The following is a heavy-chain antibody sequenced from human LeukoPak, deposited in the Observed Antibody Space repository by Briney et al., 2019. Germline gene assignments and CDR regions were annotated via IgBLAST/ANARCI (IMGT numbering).Heavy chain of an antibody. Sequence: ASVKVPCKASGYTFTSYGISWVRRAPGQGLEWMGWISAYNGNTNYAQKLQGRVTMTTDTSTSTAYMELRGLRSDDTAVYYCAVWGIAAAGTKFDYWGQGTLVTVSS. CDR2: ISAYNGNT. CDR3: AVWGIAAAGTKFDY. CDR1: GYTFTSYG. J-gene: IGHJ4*02. D-gene: IGHD6-13*01. V-gene: IGHV1-18*01.